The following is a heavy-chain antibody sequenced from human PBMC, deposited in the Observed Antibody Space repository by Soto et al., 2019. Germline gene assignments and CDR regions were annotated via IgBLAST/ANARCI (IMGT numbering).Heavy chain of an antibody. V-gene: IGHV3-15*01. CDR2: IKTKTDGGTT. CDR3: TTERCTGTNCYVKNAFDS. CDR1: VFTFNDAW. D-gene: IGHD2-2*01. Sequence: GWSLRLSCASSVFTFNDAWMTWVRQAPGKGLEWVGRIKTKTDGGTTDYAAPVKGRFTISRDDSKNTVYLQMNSLKIEDTGVYYCTTERCTGTNCYVKNAFDSWGQGTMVTVSS. J-gene: IGHJ3*02.